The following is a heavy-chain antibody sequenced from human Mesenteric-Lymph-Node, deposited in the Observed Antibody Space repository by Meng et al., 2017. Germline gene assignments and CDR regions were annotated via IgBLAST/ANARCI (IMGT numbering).Heavy chain of an antibody. CDR3: ARDRGNIGYDY. V-gene: IGHV4-34*01. CDR2: INHSGST. CDR1: GGSFSGYY. Sequence: QVQLQQWGAGLLKPSETLSLTCAVYGGSFSGYYWSWIRQPPGKGLEWIGEINHSGSTNYNTSLKSRVTISVDKSKNQFSLNLSSVTAADTAVYYCARDRGNIGYDYWGQGTLVTVSS. D-gene: IGHD2/OR15-2a*01. J-gene: IGHJ4*02.